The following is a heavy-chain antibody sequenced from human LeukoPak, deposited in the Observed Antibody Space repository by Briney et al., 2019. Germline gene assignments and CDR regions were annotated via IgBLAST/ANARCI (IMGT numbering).Heavy chain of an antibody. J-gene: IGHJ6*03. CDR1: GFIFSSYG. V-gene: IGHV3-30*02. CDR2: IRYDGSNK. Sequence: GGSLRLSCAASGFIFSSYGMHWVRQAPGKGLEWVAFIRYDGSNKYYADSVKGRFAISRDNSKNTLYLQMNSLRAEDTAVYYCARDPDPRHYYYYMDVWGKGTTVTVSS. D-gene: IGHD6-6*01. CDR3: ARDPDPRHYYYYMDV.